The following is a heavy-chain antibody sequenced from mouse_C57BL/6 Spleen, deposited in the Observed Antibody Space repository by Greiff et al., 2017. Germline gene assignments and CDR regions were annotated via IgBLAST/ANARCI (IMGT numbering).Heavy chain of an antibody. V-gene: IGHV1-75*01. CDR1: GYTFTDYY. CDR2: IFPGSGST. J-gene: IGHJ4*01. CDR3: ARITTVVERVYYAMDY. Sequence: QVQLKESGPELVKPGASVKISCKASGYTFTDYYINWVKQRPGQGLEWIGWIFPGSGSTYYNEKFKGKATLTVDKSSSTAYMLLSSLTSEDSAVYFCARITTVVERVYYAMDYWGQGTSVTVSS. D-gene: IGHD1-1*01.